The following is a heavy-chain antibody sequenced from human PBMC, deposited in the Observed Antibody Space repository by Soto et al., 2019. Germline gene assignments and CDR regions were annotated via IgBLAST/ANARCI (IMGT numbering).Heavy chain of an antibody. CDR3: VKGAHFYDSGGFRISTTYFDF. V-gene: IGHV3-9*01. Sequence: PGGSLRLSCAASGFKFNEYGMHWVRQAPGKGLEWVSSISWNGGGIGYADSAKGRFTISRANAKNSLYLQMNGLRGEDTALYYCVKGAHFYDSGGFRISTTYFDFWGHGILVTVSS. CDR1: GFKFNEYG. J-gene: IGHJ4*01. D-gene: IGHD3-22*01. CDR2: ISWNGGGI.